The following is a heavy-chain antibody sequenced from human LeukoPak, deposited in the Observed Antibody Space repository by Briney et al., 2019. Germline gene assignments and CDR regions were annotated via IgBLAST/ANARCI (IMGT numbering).Heavy chain of an antibody. J-gene: IGHJ6*02. V-gene: IGHV3-23*01. CDR3: AASAGGYYDSSGYYRVDYYYYGMDV. D-gene: IGHD3-22*01. CDR2: ISGSGTSI. CDR1: GFTFSNFA. Sequence: GPLRLSCAASGFTFSNFAVVWVRQAPGKGLEWVCAISGSGTSIYYADSVRGRFTISRDNSKSTVSLQMNSLRAEDTAVYYCAASAGGYYDSSGYYRVDYYYYGMDVWGQGTTVTVSS.